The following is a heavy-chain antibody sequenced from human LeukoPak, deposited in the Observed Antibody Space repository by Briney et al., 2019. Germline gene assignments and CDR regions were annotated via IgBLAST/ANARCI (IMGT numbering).Heavy chain of an antibody. CDR2: LSSDGVNK. D-gene: IGHD3-22*01. CDR3: ARVRFYYRDAFDI. V-gene: IGHV3-30-3*01. Sequence: GGSLRLSCAASGFTFSSYPMHWVRQTPGKGLQWVAILSSDGVNKRYADSVEGRFTISRDNFKNTFYLQMNSLRAEDTAVYYCARVRFYYRDAFDIWGQGAMVTVSS. J-gene: IGHJ3*02. CDR1: GFTFSSYP.